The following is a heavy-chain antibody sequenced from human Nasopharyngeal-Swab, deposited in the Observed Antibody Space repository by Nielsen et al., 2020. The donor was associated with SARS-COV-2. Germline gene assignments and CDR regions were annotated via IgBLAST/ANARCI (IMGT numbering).Heavy chain of an antibody. CDR1: GVTFSNAW. CDR3: TTISLWYMDV. V-gene: IGHV3-15*01. J-gene: IGHJ6*03. D-gene: IGHD2-21*01. Sequence: GESLKISCAASGVTFSNAWMSWVRQAPGKGLEWVGRIKSKTDGGTTDYAAPVKGRFTISRDDSKNTLYLQMNSLKTEDTAVYYCTTISLWYMDVWGKGTTVTVSS. CDR2: IKSKTDGGTT.